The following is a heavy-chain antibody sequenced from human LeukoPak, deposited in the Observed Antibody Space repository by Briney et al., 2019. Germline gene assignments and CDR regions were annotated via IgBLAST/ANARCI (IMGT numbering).Heavy chain of an antibody. Sequence: GGSLRLSCAASGFTFSTYGMSWVRQAPGKGLEWVSAISGSGASTYYADSVKGRFTISRDNSKNTLFLQMNTLRAEDTAVYYCARSTRGSGSYYQAYWGQGTLVTVSS. D-gene: IGHD3-10*01. V-gene: IGHV3-23*01. CDR2: ISGSGAST. CDR3: ARSTRGSGSYYQAY. CDR1: GFTFSTYG. J-gene: IGHJ4*02.